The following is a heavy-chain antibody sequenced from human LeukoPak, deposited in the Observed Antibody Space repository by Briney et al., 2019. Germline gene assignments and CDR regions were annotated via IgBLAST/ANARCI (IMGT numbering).Heavy chain of an antibody. CDR2: IYSGGST. J-gene: IGHJ4*02. CDR3: ASVGAPWGYYFDY. Sequence: PGGSLRLSCAASGFTFSSNYMSRVRQAPGKGLEWVSVIYSGGSTYYSDSVKGRLTISRHNSENTLYLQVNSLRAEDTAVYYCASVGAPWGYYFDYWDQGTLVTVSS. CDR1: GFTFSSNY. D-gene: IGHD1-26*01. V-gene: IGHV3-53*04.